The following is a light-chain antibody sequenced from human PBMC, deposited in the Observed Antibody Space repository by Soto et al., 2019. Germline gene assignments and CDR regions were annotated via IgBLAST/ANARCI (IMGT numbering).Light chain of an antibody. J-gene: IGKJ4*01. CDR2: CAS. CDR1: QSVLYTSNNKNY. CDR3: QQYYSTPLT. Sequence: DLVMTQSPDSLAESLGERATINCKSSQSVLYTSNNKNYLAWYQQKPGQPPKLLIYCASTRESGVPDRFSGSGYGTDFTLTISGLQAEDVAVYSCQQYYSTPLTFGGGTKVEIK. V-gene: IGKV4-1*01.